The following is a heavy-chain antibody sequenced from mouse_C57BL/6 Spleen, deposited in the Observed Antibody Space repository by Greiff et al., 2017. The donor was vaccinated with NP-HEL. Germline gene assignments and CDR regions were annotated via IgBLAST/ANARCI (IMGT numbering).Heavy chain of an antibody. CDR1: GYTFTDYY. D-gene: IGHD1-1*01. CDR3: AGDYYGSSLFAY. J-gene: IGHJ3*01. Sequence: QVQLQQSGAELVRPGASVKLSCKASGYTFTDYYINWVKQRPGQGLEWIARIYPGSGNTYYNEKFKGKATLTAEKSSSTAYMQLSSLTSEDSAVYFCAGDYYGSSLFAYWGQGTLVTVSA. CDR2: IYPGSGNT. V-gene: IGHV1-76*01.